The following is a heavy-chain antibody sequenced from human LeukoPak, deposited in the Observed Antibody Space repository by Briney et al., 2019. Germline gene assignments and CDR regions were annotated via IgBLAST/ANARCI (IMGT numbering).Heavy chain of an antibody. J-gene: IGHJ4*02. V-gene: IGHV3-23*01. CDR2: ISGSGGST. CDR1: GFTFSSYA. Sequence: GGSLRLSCAASGFTFSSYAMSWVRQAPGKGLEWVSAISGSGGSTYYADSVKGRFTISRDNSKNTLYLQMNSLRAEDTAVYYCAKNPGYSYGWGPFDYWGQGTLVTVSS. CDR3: AKNPGYSYGWGPFDY. D-gene: IGHD5-18*01.